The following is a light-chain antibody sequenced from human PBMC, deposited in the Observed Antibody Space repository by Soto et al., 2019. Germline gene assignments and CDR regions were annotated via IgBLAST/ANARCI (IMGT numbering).Light chain of an antibody. CDR2: EVS. Sequence: QSVLTQPASVSGSPGQSITRSCTGTSSDVGGYNYVSWYQQHPGKAPKLMIYEVSNRPSGVSNRSSGSKSGNTASLTISGLQAEDEADYYCSSYTSSTFYVFGTGTKVTVL. J-gene: IGLJ1*01. CDR1: SSDVGGYNY. CDR3: SSYTSSTFYV. V-gene: IGLV2-14*01.